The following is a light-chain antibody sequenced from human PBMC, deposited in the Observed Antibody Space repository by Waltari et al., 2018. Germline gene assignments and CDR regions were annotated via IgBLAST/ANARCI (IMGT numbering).Light chain of an antibody. V-gene: IGLV1-36*01. CDR2: YDD. Sequence: QSVLTQPPSVSEAPRQRVTISCSGSSSNIGNNAVNWYQQPPGKAPKLLIYYDDLLPSGVSDRFSGSKSGTSASLAISGLQSEDEADYYCAAWDDSLSGRVFGTGTKVTVL. CDR3: AAWDDSLSGRV. J-gene: IGLJ1*01. CDR1: SSNIGNNA.